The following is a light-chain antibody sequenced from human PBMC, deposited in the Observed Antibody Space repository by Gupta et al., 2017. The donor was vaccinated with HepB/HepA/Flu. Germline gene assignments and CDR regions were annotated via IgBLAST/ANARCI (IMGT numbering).Light chain of an antibody. J-gene: IGKJ3*01. CDR3: QQLNSYPRA. CDR1: QGISSY. Sequence: DIQLTQSPSFLSASVGDRATITCRASQGISSYSAWYQQKPGKAPKLLIYAASTLQSGVQSRFSGSGSGTEFTLTISSLQPEDFATYYCQQLNSYPRAFGPGTKVDIK. V-gene: IGKV1-9*01. CDR2: AAS.